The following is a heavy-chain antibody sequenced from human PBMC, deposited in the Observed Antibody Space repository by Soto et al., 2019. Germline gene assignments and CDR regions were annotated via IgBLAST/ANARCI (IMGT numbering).Heavy chain of an antibody. Sequence: PSETLSLTCAVYGGSLSGYYWSWIRQPPGKGLEWIGEINHSGSTNYNPSLKSRVTISVDTSKNQFSLKLSSVTAADTAVYYCARSKWRSSGANYYYYYGMDVWGQGTTVTVSS. CDR2: INHSGST. CDR3: ARSKWRSSGANYYYYYGMDV. D-gene: IGHD6-19*01. CDR1: GGSLSGYY. V-gene: IGHV4-34*01. J-gene: IGHJ6*02.